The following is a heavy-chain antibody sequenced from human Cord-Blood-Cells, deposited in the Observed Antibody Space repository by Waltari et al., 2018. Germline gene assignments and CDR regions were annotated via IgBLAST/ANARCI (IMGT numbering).Heavy chain of an antibody. CDR3: ARSLGSSVVGLGN. Sequence: VQLVESGGGVVQPGRSLRLSCAASGFTFSSYALHWVRQAPGKGLEWVAVISYDGSNKYYADSVKGRFTISRDNSKNTLYLQMNSLRAEDTAVYYCARSLGSSVVGLGNWGQGTLVTVSS. J-gene: IGHJ4*02. V-gene: IGHV3-30-3*01. D-gene: IGHD3-10*01. CDR2: ISYDGSNK. CDR1: GFTFSSYA.